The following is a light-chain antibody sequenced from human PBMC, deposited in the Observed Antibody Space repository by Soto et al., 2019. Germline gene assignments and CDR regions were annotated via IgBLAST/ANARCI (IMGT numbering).Light chain of an antibody. CDR1: SSNIGAGYD. Sequence: QSVLTQPPSVSGAPGQRVTISCTGSSSNIGAGYDVHWYQQLPGTAPKLLIYRNSNRPSGVPDRFSGSKSGTSASLAITGRQAEDEADYYCQSCDSSLSGSGVFGTGTKVTVL. J-gene: IGLJ1*01. CDR2: RNS. CDR3: QSCDSSLSGSGV. V-gene: IGLV1-40*01.